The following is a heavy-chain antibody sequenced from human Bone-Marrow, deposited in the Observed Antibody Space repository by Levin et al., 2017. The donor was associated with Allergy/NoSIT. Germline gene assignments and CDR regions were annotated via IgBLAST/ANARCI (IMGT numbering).Heavy chain of an antibody. Sequence: ESLKISCSVSGGSMSPYYWSWIRQTPGRGLEWIGYIFHSGSTSYNPSLEGRVTISIDKSRTQFSLKLSSVTAADTALYFCARARDSYGYLPLDYWGQGTLAIVST. CDR1: GGSMSPYY. J-gene: IGHJ4*02. CDR3: ARARDSYGYLPLDY. CDR2: IFHSGST. D-gene: IGHD5-18*01. V-gene: IGHV4-59*01.